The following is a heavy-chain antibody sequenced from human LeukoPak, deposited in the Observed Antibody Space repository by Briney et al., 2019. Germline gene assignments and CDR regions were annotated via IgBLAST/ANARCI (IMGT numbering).Heavy chain of an antibody. D-gene: IGHD4-23*01. CDR3: ARDRGNSDPGDWFDS. Sequence: GGSLRLSCAASGFTFSDYYMSWLRQAPGKGLEGGSYISGSGSTVYYAASVRGRFTISRDNAKNSLFLQMNSLRAEDTAVYYCARDRGNSDPGDWFDSWGQGTLVTVSS. J-gene: IGHJ5*01. CDR2: ISGSGSTV. V-gene: IGHV3-11*01. CDR1: GFTFSDYY.